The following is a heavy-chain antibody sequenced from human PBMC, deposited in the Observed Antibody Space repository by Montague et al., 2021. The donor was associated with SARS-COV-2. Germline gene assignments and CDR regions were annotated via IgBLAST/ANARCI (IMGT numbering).Heavy chain of an antibody. D-gene: IGHD2-8*01. J-gene: IGHJ2*01. CDR2: IFGSGAGT. CDR3: AKNGGSGSLVYWYFDL. Sequence: SLRLSCAASGFPFNTYTMTWVRQAPGKGLEWVSSIFGSGAGTYYTDSVQGRFTISRDNSKSTLYLQLHGLRAEDTAVYYCAKNGGSGSLVYWYFDLWGRGTPVAVSP. CDR1: GFPFNTYT. V-gene: IGHV3-23*01.